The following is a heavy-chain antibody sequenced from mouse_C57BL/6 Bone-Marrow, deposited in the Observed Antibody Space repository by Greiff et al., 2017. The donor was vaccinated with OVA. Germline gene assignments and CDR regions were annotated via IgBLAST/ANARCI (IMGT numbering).Heavy chain of an antibody. Sequence: EVQLQESGPVLVKPGASVKMSCKASGYTFTDYYMNWVKQSHGKSLEWIGVINPYNGGTSYNQKFKGKATLTVDKSSSTAYMELNSLTSEDSAVYYCARSDYYGSSYPWFAYWGQGTLVTVSA. D-gene: IGHD1-1*01. CDR3: ARSDYYGSSYPWFAY. CDR1: GYTFTDYY. V-gene: IGHV1-19*01. J-gene: IGHJ3*01. CDR2: INPYNGGT.